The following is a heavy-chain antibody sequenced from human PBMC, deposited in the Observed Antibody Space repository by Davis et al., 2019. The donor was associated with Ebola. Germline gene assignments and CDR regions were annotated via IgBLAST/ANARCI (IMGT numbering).Heavy chain of an antibody. V-gene: IGHV1-18*01. CDR3: ARARPSIAAAGYYFDY. Sequence: ASVKVSCKASGYTFTSYGISWVRQAPGQGLEWMGWISAYNGNTNYAQKLQGRVTMTTDTSTSTAYMELRSLRSDDTAVYYCARARPSIAAAGYYFDYWGQGTLVTDSS. CDR1: GYTFTSYG. J-gene: IGHJ4*02. CDR2: ISAYNGNT. D-gene: IGHD6-13*01.